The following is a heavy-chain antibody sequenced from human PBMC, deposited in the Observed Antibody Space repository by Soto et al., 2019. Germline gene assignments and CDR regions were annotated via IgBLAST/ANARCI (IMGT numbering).Heavy chain of an antibody. J-gene: IGHJ4*02. CDR2: ITNDGSTT. V-gene: IGHV3-74*01. CDR3: ARDQDGAGGTADY. Sequence: EVQLVESGGGLVQPGGSLRLSCVASGFTLRKYWMHWFRQAPGKGLVWVSRITNDGSTTYYADSVKGRFTISRDNAKNTLYLQMNSLRVEDPAVYYCARDQDGAGGTADYWGQGTLVTVSP. D-gene: IGHD1-26*01. CDR1: GFTLRKYW.